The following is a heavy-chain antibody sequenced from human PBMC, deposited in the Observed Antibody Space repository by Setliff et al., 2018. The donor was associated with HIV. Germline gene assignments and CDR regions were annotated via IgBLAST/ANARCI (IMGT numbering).Heavy chain of an antibody. Sequence: SETLSLTCTVSDYSIDSAFFWGWIRQPPGKGLEWIRTLYQSGITFYNPSLKSRVTISVDTSKNQFSLKLSSVTAADTAVYYCARGRQIGVEGAAAYDIWGQGSVVTVSS. J-gene: IGHJ3*02. CDR2: LYQSGIT. D-gene: IGHD1-26*01. V-gene: IGHV4-38-2*02. CDR3: ARGRQIGVEGAAAYDI. CDR1: DYSIDSAFF.